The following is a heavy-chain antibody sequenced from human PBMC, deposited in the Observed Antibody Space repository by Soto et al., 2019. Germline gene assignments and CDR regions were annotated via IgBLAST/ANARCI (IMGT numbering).Heavy chain of an antibody. J-gene: IGHJ4*02. CDR1: GYTFTGDY. Sequence: GASVKVSCKASGYTFTGDYMHWVRGAPGQGLEWMGWINPNSGGTNYAQKFQGRVTMTRDTSISTAYMELSRLRSDDTAVYYCARDRYYSGSYGSWGQGTLVTVSS. CDR2: INPNSGGT. D-gene: IGHD1-26*01. CDR3: ARDRYYSGSYGS. V-gene: IGHV1-2*02.